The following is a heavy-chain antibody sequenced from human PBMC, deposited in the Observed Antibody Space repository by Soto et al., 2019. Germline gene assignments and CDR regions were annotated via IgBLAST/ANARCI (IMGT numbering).Heavy chain of an antibody. CDR1: GFSFSTSGMF. CDR3: ARTFIVRGVLCHRMDV. CDR2: IDLDDDK. J-gene: IGHJ6*02. V-gene: IGHV2-70*01. D-gene: IGHD3-10*01. Sequence: GPTLVSHTQTLTLTCTFSGFSFSTSGMFVRWIRQPPGKALEWLALIDLDDDKYYSTSLKTRLTISKDTSKNQVVLTMTNMDPGDTAPYYCARTFIVRGVLCHRMDVWGQRTTVTVSS.